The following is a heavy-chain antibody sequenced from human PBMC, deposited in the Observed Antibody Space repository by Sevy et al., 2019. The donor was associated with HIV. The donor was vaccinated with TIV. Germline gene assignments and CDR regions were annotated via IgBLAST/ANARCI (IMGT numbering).Heavy chain of an antibody. CDR2: INQDERHI. Sequence: GESLKISCEVSGFAFSDFWMTWVRQSPGKGLEWVASINQDERHINLLDSVRGRFTISRDNAKNSLYLQMDSLRAEDTAIYYCARDPDWGALDRWGQGTLVTVSS. CDR1: GFAFSDFW. CDR3: ARDPDWGALDR. J-gene: IGHJ5*02. D-gene: IGHD7-27*01. V-gene: IGHV3-7*01.